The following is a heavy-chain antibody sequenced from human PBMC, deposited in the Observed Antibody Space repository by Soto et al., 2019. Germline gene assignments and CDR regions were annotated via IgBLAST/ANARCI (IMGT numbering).Heavy chain of an antibody. CDR1: GFTFSDYY. Sequence: QVQLVESGGGLVKPGGSLRLSCAASGFTFSDYYMSWIRQAPGKGLEWVSYISSSGSTIYYADSVKGRFTISRDNAKNSLYLQMNSLRAEDTAVYYCAREPSLPAQIVVVTAIIHWYFDLWGRGTLVTVSS. J-gene: IGHJ2*01. CDR2: ISSSGSTI. D-gene: IGHD2-21*02. V-gene: IGHV3-11*01. CDR3: AREPSLPAQIVVVTAIIHWYFDL.